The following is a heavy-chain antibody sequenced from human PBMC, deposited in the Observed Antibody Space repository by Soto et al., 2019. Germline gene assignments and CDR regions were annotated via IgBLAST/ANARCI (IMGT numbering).Heavy chain of an antibody. CDR1: GYTFTSYS. J-gene: IGHJ6*02. Sequence: ASVKVSCKASGYTFTSYSMHWVRQAPGQGLEWRGIINPSSGRTSYAQNFQGRVTMTSDTSTSIVYMEMRRLKSEDTAVYYCARDHNFGFILYALDVWGQGTTVTVSS. D-gene: IGHD2-15*01. CDR2: INPSSGRT. CDR3: ARDHNFGFILYALDV. V-gene: IGHV1-46*01.